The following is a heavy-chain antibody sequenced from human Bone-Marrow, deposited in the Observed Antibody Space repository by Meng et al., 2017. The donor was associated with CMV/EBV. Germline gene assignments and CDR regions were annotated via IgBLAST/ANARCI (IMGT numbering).Heavy chain of an antibody. V-gene: IGHV4-39*07. J-gene: IGHJ6*02. Sequence: SETLSLTCTVSGGSISSSSYYWGWIRQPPGKGLEWIGSIYYSGSTYYNPSLKSRVTISVDTSKNQFSLKLSSATAADTAVYYCARLRMVVPAATSPRYYYYGMDVWGQGTTVTVSS. CDR2: IYYSGST. D-gene: IGHD2-2*01. CDR3: ARLRMVVPAATSPRYYYYGMDV. CDR1: GGSISSSSYY.